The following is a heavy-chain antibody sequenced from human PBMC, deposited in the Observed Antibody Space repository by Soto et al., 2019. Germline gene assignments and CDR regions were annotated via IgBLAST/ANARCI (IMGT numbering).Heavy chain of an antibody. D-gene: IGHD3-22*01. V-gene: IGHV4-30-4*01. CDR2: IYYSGSA. Sequence: PSETLSLTCTVSGNSISSGDYYWSWVRQSPGKGLDWIGYIYYSGSAYYNPSLKSRPTISVDTSKNQFSLKLTSATAADTAVYYCARDRRSYYSDGSGLDFWGQGTLVTVSS. J-gene: IGHJ4*02. CDR1: GNSISSGDYY. CDR3: ARDRRSYYSDGSGLDF.